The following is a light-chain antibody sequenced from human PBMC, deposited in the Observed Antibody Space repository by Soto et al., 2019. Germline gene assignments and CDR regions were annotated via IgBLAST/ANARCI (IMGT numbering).Light chain of an antibody. J-gene: IGKJ1*01. V-gene: IGKV3D-20*01. CDR3: QQYGSSPWT. CDR1: QSVSYRY. CDR2: DAS. Sequence: EIVFTQSPATLSLSPGERSTLSFGSSQSVSYRYLAWYQQKPGLAPRLLIYDASRRATGIPDRFSGSGSGTDFTLTISRLEPEDFALYYCQQYGSSPWTFGQGTKVDIK.